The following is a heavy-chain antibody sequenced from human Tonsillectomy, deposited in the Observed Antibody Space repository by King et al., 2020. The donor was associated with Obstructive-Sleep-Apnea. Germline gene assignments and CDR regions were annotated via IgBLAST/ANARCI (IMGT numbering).Heavy chain of an antibody. D-gene: IGHD5-18*01. Sequence: VQLVESGGGVVQPGRSLRLSCAASGFTFSSYGMHWVRQAPGKGLGWVAVISNDGSNNYYADSVKGRFTISRDNSKNTLYLQMNSLRAEDTAVYYCAKGEGRNSYGYVDYWGQGTLVTVSS. V-gene: IGHV3-30*18. CDR2: ISNDGSNN. J-gene: IGHJ4*02. CDR3: AKGEGRNSYGYVDY. CDR1: GFTFSSYG.